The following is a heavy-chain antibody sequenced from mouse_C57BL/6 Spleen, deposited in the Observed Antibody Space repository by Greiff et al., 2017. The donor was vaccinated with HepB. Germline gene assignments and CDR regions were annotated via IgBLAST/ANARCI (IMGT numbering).Heavy chain of an antibody. CDR1: GYAFTNYL. J-gene: IGHJ2*01. Sequence: QVQLQQSGAELVRPGTSVKVSCKASGYAFTNYLIEWVKQRPGQGLEWIGVINPGSGGTSYNEKFKGKATLTADKSSSTAYMQLSSLTSEDSAVYFCARGDLPYYFDYWGQGTTLTVSS. D-gene: IGHD5-1*01. CDR2: INPGSGGT. V-gene: IGHV1-54*01. CDR3: ARGDLPYYFDY.